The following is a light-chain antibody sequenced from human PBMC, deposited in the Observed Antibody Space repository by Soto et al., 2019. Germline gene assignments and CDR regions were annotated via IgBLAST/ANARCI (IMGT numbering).Light chain of an antibody. Sequence: EIVLTQSPGALSLSPGERATLSCRASQSVASSFLAWYQQKPGQAPRLLMYGASSRATGIPDRFSGSGSGTDFTLTISRLEPEDFAMYYGQQYGSSPITFGPRTKVDLK. V-gene: IGKV3-20*01. J-gene: IGKJ3*01. CDR3: QQYGSSPIT. CDR2: GAS. CDR1: QSVASSF.